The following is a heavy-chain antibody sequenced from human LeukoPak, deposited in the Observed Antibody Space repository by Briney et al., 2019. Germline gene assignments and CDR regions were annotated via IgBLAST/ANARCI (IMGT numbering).Heavy chain of an antibody. CDR3: ARGANDYGDLNWFDP. Sequence: GSLRLSCAASGFTFSSYAMSWVRQAPGKGLEWVSAISGSGGSTYYADSVKGRFTISRDNSKNTLYLQMNSLRAEDTAVYYCARGANDYGDLNWFDPWGQGTLVTVSS. CDR1: GFTFSSYA. CDR2: ISGSGGST. V-gene: IGHV3-23*01. D-gene: IGHD4-17*01. J-gene: IGHJ5*02.